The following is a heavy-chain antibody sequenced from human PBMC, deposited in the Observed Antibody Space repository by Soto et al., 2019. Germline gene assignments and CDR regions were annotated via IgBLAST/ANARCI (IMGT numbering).Heavy chain of an antibody. CDR3: ARTYDFWSGYRGYYYYGRDV. CDR2: LYYSGGT. Sequence: QVQLQESGPGLVKPSQTLSLTCTVSGGSISSGGYYWSWIRQHPGKGLEWIGYLYYSGGTYYNPSLKSRVTSAVDTSKNQLSLKLSSVTAADTAVYYCARTYDFWSGYRGYYYYGRDVWVQGTTVTVFS. CDR1: GGSISSGGYY. J-gene: IGHJ6*02. D-gene: IGHD3-3*01. V-gene: IGHV4-31*03.